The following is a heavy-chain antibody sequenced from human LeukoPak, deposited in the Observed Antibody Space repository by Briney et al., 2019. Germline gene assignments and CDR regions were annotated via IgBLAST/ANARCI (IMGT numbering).Heavy chain of an antibody. J-gene: IGHJ4*02. D-gene: IGHD6-19*01. V-gene: IGHV3-48*01. Sequence: PGGSLRLSCAASGFTFSSYSMNWVRQAPGEGREGVSNISSSSSTIYYAAFVKGRFTIPSDNAKNPLYLQMNSLRAEDTAVYYCARDREKQWLAFDYWGQGTLVTVSS. CDR2: ISSSSSTI. CDR1: GFTFSSYS. CDR3: ARDREKQWLAFDY.